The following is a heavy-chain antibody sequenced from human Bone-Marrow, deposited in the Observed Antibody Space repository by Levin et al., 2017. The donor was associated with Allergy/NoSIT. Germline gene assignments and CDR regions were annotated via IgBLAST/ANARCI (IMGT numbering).Heavy chain of an antibody. CDR2: IRNNANSYAT. CDR1: GFIFSGSA. CDR3: TRLEEASTDGHDY. D-gene: IGHD2-8*02. J-gene: IGHJ4*02. Sequence: AGSLKISCAASGFIFSGSAIHWVRQASGKGLEWIGRIRNNANSYATAYAASVTGRFTISRDDSKNTAYLQMNSLKTEDTAVYYCTRLEEASTDGHDYWGQGTLVTVSS. V-gene: IGHV3-73*01.